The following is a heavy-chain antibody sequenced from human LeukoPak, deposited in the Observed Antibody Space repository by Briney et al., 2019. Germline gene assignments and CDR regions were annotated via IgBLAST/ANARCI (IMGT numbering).Heavy chain of an antibody. Sequence: SETLSLTCTVSGGSISSSSYYWGWIRQPPGKGLEWIGSIYYSGSTYYNPSLKSRVTISVDTSKNQFSLKLSSVTAADTAVYYCARGDGSGSYFERKKYNWFDPWGQGTLVTVSS. CDR2: IYYSGST. J-gene: IGHJ5*02. D-gene: IGHD3-10*01. V-gene: IGHV4-39*07. CDR3: ARGDGSGSYFERKKYNWFDP. CDR1: GGSISSSSYY.